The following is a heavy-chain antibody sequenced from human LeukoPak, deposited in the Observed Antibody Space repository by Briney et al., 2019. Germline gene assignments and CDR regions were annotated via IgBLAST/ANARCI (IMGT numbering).Heavy chain of an antibody. J-gene: IGHJ4*02. V-gene: IGHV1-2*02. D-gene: IGHD1-26*01. CDR1: GYTFTGYY. Sequence: ASVKVSCKASGYTFTGYYMHWVRQAPGQGLEWMGWINPNSGGTNYAQKFQGRVTMTRDTSISTAYMELSRLRSDDTAVYYCARDKGGRYYPPDYWGQGTPVTVSS. CDR2: INPNSGGT. CDR3: ARDKGGRYYPPDY.